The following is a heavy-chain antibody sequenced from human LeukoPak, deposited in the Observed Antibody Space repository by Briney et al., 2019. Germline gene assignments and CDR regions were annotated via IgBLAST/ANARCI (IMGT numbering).Heavy chain of an antibody. D-gene: IGHD1-26*01. V-gene: IGHV3-7*01. CDR1: GFTFGTFW. CDR3: ARRVGAAVDY. Sequence: GGSLRLSCEASGFTFGTFWMSWVRQAPGKGLEWVANINQGGETDYVDSVKGRFTIARDDSKNLLYLQMNSLRPEDTAMYFCARRVGAAVDYWGQGTLVTVSS. J-gene: IGHJ4*02. CDR2: INQGGET.